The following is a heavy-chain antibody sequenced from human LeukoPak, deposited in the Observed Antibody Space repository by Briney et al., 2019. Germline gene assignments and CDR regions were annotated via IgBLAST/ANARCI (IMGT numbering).Heavy chain of an antibody. CDR3: ARVNGGFDY. D-gene: IGHD2-8*01. CDR1: GYTFTSYG. V-gene: IGHV1-8*02. Sequence: ASVKVSCKASGYTFTSYGISWVRQATGQGLEWMGWINPNSGNTGYAQKFQGRVTMTRNISISTTYMELSSLRSEDTAVYYCARVNGGFDYWGQGTLVTVSS. J-gene: IGHJ4*02. CDR2: INPNSGNT.